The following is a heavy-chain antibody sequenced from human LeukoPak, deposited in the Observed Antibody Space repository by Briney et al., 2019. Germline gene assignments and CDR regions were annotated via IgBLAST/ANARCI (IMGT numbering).Heavy chain of an antibody. Sequence: PSETLSLTCTVSGGSISSYYWSWIRQPPGKGLEWIGYIYYSGSTNYNPSLKSRVTISVDTSKNQFSLKLSSVTAADTAVYYCARSYYDFWSGRPLYYFDYWGQGTLVTVSS. V-gene: IGHV4-59*08. J-gene: IGHJ4*02. CDR1: GGSISSYY. D-gene: IGHD3-3*01. CDR2: IYYSGST. CDR3: ARSYYDFWSGRPLYYFDY.